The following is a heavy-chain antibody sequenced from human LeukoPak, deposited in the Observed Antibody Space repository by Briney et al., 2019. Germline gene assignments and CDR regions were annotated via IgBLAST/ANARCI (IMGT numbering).Heavy chain of an antibody. J-gene: IGHJ4*02. CDR1: GYTFTSYD. CDR3: ARTPRNGYIEGY. D-gene: IGHD5-24*01. Sequence: ASVKVSCKASGYTFTSYDINWVRQATGQGLEWMGWMNPNSGDTGYAQNFQGSVTMTRDTSINTAYMELSSLRSEDTAVYYCARTPRNGYIEGYWGQGTLVTVSS. CDR2: MNPNSGDT. V-gene: IGHV1-8*01.